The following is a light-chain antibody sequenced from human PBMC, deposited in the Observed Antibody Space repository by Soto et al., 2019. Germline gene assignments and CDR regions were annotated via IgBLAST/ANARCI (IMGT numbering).Light chain of an antibody. Sequence: EIVLTQSPGTLSLSPGERATLSCRASQSISSSYLAWYQQRPGQAPRLLIFGASYRATGIPDRFSGSGSGTDFTLTISRLEPEDFVVYYCQQYSSSPPEFTFGHGTRVDSK. J-gene: IGKJ3*01. CDR3: QQYSSSPPEFT. V-gene: IGKV3-20*01. CDR2: GAS. CDR1: QSISSSY.